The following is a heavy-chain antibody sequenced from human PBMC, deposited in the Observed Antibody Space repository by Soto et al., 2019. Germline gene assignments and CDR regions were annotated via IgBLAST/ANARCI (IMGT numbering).Heavy chain of an antibody. V-gene: IGHV3-48*01. D-gene: IGHD4-17*01. CDR1: GFTFSTYS. CDR2: ISSSSFTI. Sequence: GRSLRLSCAASGFTFSTYSMHWVRQAQGQGLEWVSYISSSSFTIYYSDSVKGRFTISRDNAKNSLFLQMNSLRAEDTAVYYCARDRGYGDYNPFDYWGQGTLVTVSS. CDR3: ARDRGYGDYNPFDY. J-gene: IGHJ4*02.